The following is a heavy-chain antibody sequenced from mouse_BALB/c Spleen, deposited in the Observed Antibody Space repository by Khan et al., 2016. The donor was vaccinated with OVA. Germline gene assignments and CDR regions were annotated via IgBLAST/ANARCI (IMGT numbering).Heavy chain of an antibody. J-gene: IGHJ4*01. V-gene: IGHV2-6*02. CDR1: GFSLTSYG. CDR2: IWSDGST. Sequence: QVQLKESGPGLVAPSQSLSITCTVPGFSLTSYGVHWVRQPPGKGLEWLVVIWSDGSTNYNSVLKSRLSISKDNSKSQVFLKMNSLQTDDTAIYYGAKWFDGYSSLYAMDYWGQGTSVTVSS. D-gene: IGHD2-3*01. CDR3: AKWFDGYSSLYAMDY.